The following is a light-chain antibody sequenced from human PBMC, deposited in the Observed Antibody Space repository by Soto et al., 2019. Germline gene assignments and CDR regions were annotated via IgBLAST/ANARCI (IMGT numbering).Light chain of an antibody. J-gene: IGKJ4*01. CDR2: DGS. CDR3: QQYDNCPVS. CDR1: QDINHY. Sequence: DIQMTQSPSSLSASVGDRVTITCQASQDINHYLNWYQQRPGKAPKSLIYDGSNLETGVPSRFSGSGAGTVFSLTIDNLQPEDVATYYCQQYDNCPVSFGGGTKLEIK. V-gene: IGKV1-33*01.